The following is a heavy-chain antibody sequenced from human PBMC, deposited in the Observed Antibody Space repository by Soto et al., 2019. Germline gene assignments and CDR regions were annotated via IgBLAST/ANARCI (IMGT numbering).Heavy chain of an antibody. CDR2: INAGNGNT. V-gene: IGHV1-3*01. CDR1: GYTFTSYA. J-gene: IGHJ5*02. CDR3: ARSRHDYDFWSGYPYHWFDP. D-gene: IGHD3-3*01. Sequence: ASVKVSRKASGYTFTSYAMHWVRQAPGQRLEWMGWINAGNGNTKYSQKFQGRVTITRDTSASTAYMELSSLRSEDTAVYYCARSRHDYDFWSGYPYHWFDPWGQGTLVTVSS.